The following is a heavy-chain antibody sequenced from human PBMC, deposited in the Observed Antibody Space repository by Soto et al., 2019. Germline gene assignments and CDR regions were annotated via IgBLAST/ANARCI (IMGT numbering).Heavy chain of an antibody. CDR3: AKFSLQVAGSYDDDSSGYYSFFDD. V-gene: IGHV3-23*01. Sequence: PGGSLRLSCAASGFTFSSYAMSWVRQAPGKGLEWVSAISGSGGSTYYADSVKGRFTISRDNSKNTLYLQMNSLRAEDTAVYYCAKFSLQVAGSYDDDSSGYYSFFDDWGQGTLVTVAS. D-gene: IGHD3-22*01. CDR2: ISGSGGST. CDR1: GFTFSSYA. J-gene: IGHJ4*02.